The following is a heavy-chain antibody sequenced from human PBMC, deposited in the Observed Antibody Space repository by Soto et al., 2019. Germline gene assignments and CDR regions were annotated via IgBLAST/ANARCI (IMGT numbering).Heavy chain of an antibody. CDR3: PSLTMVRGVAFDY. J-gene: IGHJ4*02. CDR1: GYTFTSYY. D-gene: IGHD3-10*01. Sequence: QVQLVQTGAEVKKPGASVKVSCKASGYTFTSYYMHWVRQAPGQGLEWMGIINPSGGSTSYAQKFQGGVTMTRDTATSTVYMKLSSLRSEDTAVYYCPSLTMVRGVAFDYWGQGTLVTVSS. V-gene: IGHV1-46*01. CDR2: INPSGGST.